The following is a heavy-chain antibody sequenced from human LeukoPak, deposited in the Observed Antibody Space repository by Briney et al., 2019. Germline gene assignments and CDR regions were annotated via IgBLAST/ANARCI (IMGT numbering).Heavy chain of an antibody. CDR1: GFTFSSYA. CDR3: ARGPRIAAAGTGYYFDY. CDR2: IFGGGGSKGDST. J-gene: IGHJ4*02. D-gene: IGHD6-13*01. V-gene: IGHV3-23*01. Sequence: GGSLRLSRAASGFTFSSYAMGWVRQAPGKGLEWVSDIFGGGGSKGDSTYYADSVKGRFTISRDNSKNTLYLQMNSLRDEDTAVYYCARGPRIAAAGTGYYFDYWGQGTLVTVSS.